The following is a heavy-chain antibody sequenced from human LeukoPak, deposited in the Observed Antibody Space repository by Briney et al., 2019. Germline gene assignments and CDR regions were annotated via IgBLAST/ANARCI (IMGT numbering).Heavy chain of an antibody. V-gene: IGHV4-39*01. CDR2: IDYSGRT. CDR3: ARHIMYYGMAV. CDR1: DASITTSEYH. D-gene: IGHD3-16*01. J-gene: IGHJ6*02. Sequence: SETLSLTCTVSDASITTSEYHLGWIRQSPERGLEWIGSIDYSGRTYYNSSLKSRVTTSVDTSKTQFSLKLSSVTAADTAVYYCARHIMYYGMAVWGQGTTVTVSS.